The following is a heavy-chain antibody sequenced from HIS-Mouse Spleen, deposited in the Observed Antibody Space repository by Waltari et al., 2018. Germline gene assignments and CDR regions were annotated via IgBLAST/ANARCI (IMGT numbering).Heavy chain of an antibody. V-gene: IGHV1-2*02. J-gene: IGHJ4*02. Sequence: QVQLVQSGAEVKKPGASVKVSCKASGYTFTGYYMHWVRQAPGQGLEWMGWSNPHCGGTTYAQKFQGRVTMTRDTSISTAYMELSRLRSDDTAVYYCARVPRYCSSTSCYFDYWGQGTLVTASS. CDR3: ARVPRYCSSTSCYFDY. CDR1: GYTFTGYY. D-gene: IGHD2-2*01. CDR2: SNPHCGGT.